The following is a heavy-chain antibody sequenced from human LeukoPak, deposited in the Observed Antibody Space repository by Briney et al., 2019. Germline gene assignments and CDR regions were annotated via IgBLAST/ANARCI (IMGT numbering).Heavy chain of an antibody. J-gene: IGHJ4*02. CDR1: GFTFSSNY. CDR3: ATSTWSTYYFDS. CDR2: VYSGGST. Sequence: GGSLRLSCAASGFTFSSNYMSWVRQAPGKGLEWVSVVYSGGSTYYADSVKGRFTISRDNSKNTLYLQMNSLRAEDTAVYYCATSTWSTYYFDSWGQGTLVTVSS. D-gene: IGHD5/OR15-5a*01. V-gene: IGHV3-66*01.